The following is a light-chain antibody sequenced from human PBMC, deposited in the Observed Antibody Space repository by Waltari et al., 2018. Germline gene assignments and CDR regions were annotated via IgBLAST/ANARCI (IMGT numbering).Light chain of an antibody. CDR2: KDS. J-gene: IGLJ6*01. Sequence: SYELTQPPSVSVSPGQTARITCSGEILAKKNAQGFQQKPGQAPVSVIYKDSERPSGIPERFSNSTSGTTVTSTISGAQAEDEADYYCRSADSSGNHDVFGSGTKLTVL. V-gene: IGLV3-25*02. CDR1: ILAKKN. CDR3: RSADSSGNHDV.